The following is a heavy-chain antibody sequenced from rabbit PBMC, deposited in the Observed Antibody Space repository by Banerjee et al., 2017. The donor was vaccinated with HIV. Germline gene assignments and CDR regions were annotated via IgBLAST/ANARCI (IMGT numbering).Heavy chain of an antibody. Sequence: SLEESGGDLVKPGASLTLTCTASGFSFSSNALCWFRQAPGKGLEWIACIYPDYGSTDYATWAKGRFTISKTSSTTVTLQMTSLTAADTATYFCARRSSGWERYFNLWGPGTLVTVS. D-gene: IGHD4-1*01. CDR1: GFSFSSNA. CDR3: ARRSSGWERYFNL. J-gene: IGHJ4*01. V-gene: IGHV1S40*01. CDR2: IYPDYGST.